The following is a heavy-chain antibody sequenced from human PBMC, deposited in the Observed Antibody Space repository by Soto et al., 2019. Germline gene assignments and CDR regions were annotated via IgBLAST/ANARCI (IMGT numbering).Heavy chain of an antibody. CDR3: ARDYYDSSGNYYYGMDV. V-gene: IGHV3-20*04. D-gene: IGHD3-22*01. J-gene: IGHJ6*02. CDR1: GFNFDDYV. CDR2: INWNGGST. Sequence: GGSLRLSCAASGFNFDDYVMSWVRQAPGKGLEWVSGINWNGGSTGYADSVKGRFTISRDNAKNSLYLQMNSLRAEDTALYYCARDYYDSSGNYYYGMDVWGQGTTVTVSS.